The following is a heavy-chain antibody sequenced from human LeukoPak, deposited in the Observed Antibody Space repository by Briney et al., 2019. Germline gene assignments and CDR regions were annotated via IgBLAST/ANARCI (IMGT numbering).Heavy chain of an antibody. CDR3: VSNPPMDV. V-gene: IGHV4-59*01. Sequence: SESLSLTCTVSGGSISSYYWSWIRRPPGKGLEWIGYIYYCGSTNYNPSLKSRVTISVDTSKNQFSLKLSSVTAADTAVYYCVSNPPMDVWGQGTTVTVSS. CDR2: IYYCGST. CDR1: GGSISSYY. J-gene: IGHJ6*02.